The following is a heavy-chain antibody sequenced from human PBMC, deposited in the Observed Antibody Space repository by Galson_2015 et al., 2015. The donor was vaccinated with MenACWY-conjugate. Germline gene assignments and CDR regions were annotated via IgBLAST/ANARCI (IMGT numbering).Heavy chain of an antibody. J-gene: IGHJ3*02. D-gene: IGHD3-22*01. CDR2: INPSGGST. CDR3: ARNDMIVVVITGTGAFDI. Sequence: SVKVSCKASGYTFTSYYMHWVRQAPGQGLEWMGIINPSGGSTSFAQKFQGRVTMTRDTSTSTVYMELSSLRSEDTAVYYCARNDMIVVVITGTGAFDIWGQGTMVTVSS. V-gene: IGHV1-46*01. CDR1: GYTFTSYY.